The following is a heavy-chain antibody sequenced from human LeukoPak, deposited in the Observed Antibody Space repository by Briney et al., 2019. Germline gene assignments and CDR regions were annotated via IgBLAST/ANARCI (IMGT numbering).Heavy chain of an antibody. CDR2: IYYSGST. D-gene: IGHD3-10*01. Sequence: SETLSLTCTVSGGSISSSSYYWGWIRQPPGKGLEWIGSIYYSGSTYYNPSLKSRVTISVDTSKNQFSLKLSSVTAADTAVYYCTRDSQLEWFHLWGQGTLVTVSS. CDR1: GGSISSSSYY. V-gene: IGHV4-39*07. J-gene: IGHJ5*01. CDR3: TRDSQLEWFHL.